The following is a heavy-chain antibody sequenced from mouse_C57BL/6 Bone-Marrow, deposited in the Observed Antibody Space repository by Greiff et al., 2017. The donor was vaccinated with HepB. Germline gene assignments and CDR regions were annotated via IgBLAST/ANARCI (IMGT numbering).Heavy chain of an antibody. CDR2: IYPGDGDT. V-gene: IGHV1-82*01. J-gene: IGHJ3*01. D-gene: IGHD2-2*01. Sequence: VQLQQSGPELVKPGASVKISCKASGYAFSSSWMNWVKQRPGKGLEWIGRIYPGDGDTNYNGKFKGKATLTADKSSSTAYMQLSSLTSEDSAVYFCARSTMVTTGFDYWGQGTLVTVSA. CDR1: GYAFSSSW. CDR3: ARSTMVTTGFDY.